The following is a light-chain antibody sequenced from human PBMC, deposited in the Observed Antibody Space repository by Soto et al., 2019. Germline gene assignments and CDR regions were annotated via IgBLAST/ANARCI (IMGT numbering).Light chain of an antibody. J-gene: IGKJ4*01. Sequence: EIVMTQSPATLSVSPGERATLSCRASQSVNSNLAWYQQKPGQAPRLVIYGASNRATGIPARFSGSGSGTECAITISSLQSEDFAVYDCQQYNNWPPLTVGGGNKVEIK. V-gene: IGKV3-15*01. CDR2: GAS. CDR3: QQYNNWPPLT. CDR1: QSVNSN.